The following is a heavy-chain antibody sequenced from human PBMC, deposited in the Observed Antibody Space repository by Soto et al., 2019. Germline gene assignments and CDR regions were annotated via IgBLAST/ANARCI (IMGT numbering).Heavy chain of an antibody. Sequence: QVQLVQSGAEVKKPGSSVKVSCKASGGTFSSYTISWVRQAPGQGLEWMGRIIPILGIANYAQKFQGRVTITADKSTSTAYMELSSLRAEYTAVYYCARDRRNMVATAGFYDYYGMDVWGQGTTVTVSS. V-gene: IGHV1-69*08. D-gene: IGHD5-12*01. CDR1: GGTFSSYT. J-gene: IGHJ6*02. CDR2: IIPILGIA. CDR3: ARDRRNMVATAGFYDYYGMDV.